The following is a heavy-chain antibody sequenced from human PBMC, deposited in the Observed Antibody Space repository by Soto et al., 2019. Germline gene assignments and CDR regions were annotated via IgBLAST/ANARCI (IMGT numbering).Heavy chain of an antibody. CDR2: ILVGGST. Sequence: GGSLGLSNAASGFICSSYDMSWVRQAPGKGLEWVSTILVGGSTHYEDSVKGRFTISRDTSKNTVYLQMNSLTAGDTAVYYCAKATATGGGAFEICGQGTMVTVSS. D-gene: IGHD2-8*02. J-gene: IGHJ3*02. CDR1: GFICSSYD. CDR3: AKATATGGGAFEI. V-gene: IGHV3-23*01.